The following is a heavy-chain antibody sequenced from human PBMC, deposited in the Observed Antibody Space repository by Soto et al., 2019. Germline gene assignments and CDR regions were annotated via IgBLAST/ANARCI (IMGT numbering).Heavy chain of an antibody. CDR1: GGAFSSYT. D-gene: IGHD5-12*01. J-gene: IGHJ2*01. CDR2: SIPIFGTA. Sequence: QVQLVQSGAEVKKPGSSVTVSCKASGGAFSSYTISWVRQAPGQGLEWMGGSIPIFGTANYAQKCQGRVTXTADESTSTAYMELSSLRSEDTAVHYCARGNHRWLQLWYFDLWGRGTLVTVX. V-gene: IGHV1-69*12. CDR3: ARGNHRWLQLWYFDL.